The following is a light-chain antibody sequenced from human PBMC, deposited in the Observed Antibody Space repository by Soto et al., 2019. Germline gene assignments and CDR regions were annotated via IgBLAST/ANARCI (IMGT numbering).Light chain of an antibody. CDR2: SNN. Sequence: QPVLTQPPSASGTPGQRVTISCSGSSSNIGSNTVNWYQQLPGTAPKLLIYSNNQRPSGVPDRFSGSKSGTSASLAISGLQGEDEDDYYCAAWDDSLNGPNVVFGGGTKLTVL. CDR1: SSNIGSNT. V-gene: IGLV1-44*01. CDR3: AAWDDSLNGPNVV. J-gene: IGLJ2*01.